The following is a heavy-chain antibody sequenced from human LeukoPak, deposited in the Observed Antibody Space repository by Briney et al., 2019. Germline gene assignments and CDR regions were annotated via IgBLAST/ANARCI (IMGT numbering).Heavy chain of an antibody. CDR3: ARSSSMVTFDY. V-gene: IGHV3-30*04. CDR2: ISYDGSNK. D-gene: IGHD5-18*01. J-gene: IGHJ4*02. Sequence: GRSLRLSCAASGFTFSNYAMHWVRQAPGRGLEGVAVISYDGSNKYYADSVKGRFTISRDNSKNTLYLQMNSLRAEDTAVYYCARSSSMVTFDYWGQGTLVTVSS. CDR1: GFTFSNYA.